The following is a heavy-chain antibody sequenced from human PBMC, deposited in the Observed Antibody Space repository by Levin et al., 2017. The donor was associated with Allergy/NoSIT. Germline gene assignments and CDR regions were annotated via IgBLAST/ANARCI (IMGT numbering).Heavy chain of an antibody. J-gene: IGHJ2*01. Sequence: TGGSLRLSCKGSGYSFTSYWIGWVRQMPGKGLEWMGIIYPGDSDTRYSPSFQGQVTISADKSISTAYLQWSSLKASDTAMYYCARQIDLPGGSYDILTGYTNHFGYFDLWGRGTLVTVSS. CDR1: GYSFTSYW. CDR3: ARQIDLPGGSYDILTGYTNHFGYFDL. CDR2: IYPGDSDT. V-gene: IGHV5-51*01. D-gene: IGHD3-9*01.